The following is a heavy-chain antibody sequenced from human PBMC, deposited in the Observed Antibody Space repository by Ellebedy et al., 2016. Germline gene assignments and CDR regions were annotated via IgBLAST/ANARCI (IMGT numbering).Heavy chain of an antibody. D-gene: IGHD2-15*01. V-gene: IGHV1-3*01. CDR1: GYTFTSYA. CDR3: ARDGIERCSGGSCLSGDFDY. J-gene: IGHJ4*02. CDR2: INAGNGNT. Sequence: ASVKVSCKASGYTFTSYAMHWVRQAPGQRLEWMGWINAGNGNTKYSQKFQGRVTITRDTSASTAYMELSSLTSEDTAVYYCARDGIERCSGGSCLSGDFDYWGRGTLVTVSP.